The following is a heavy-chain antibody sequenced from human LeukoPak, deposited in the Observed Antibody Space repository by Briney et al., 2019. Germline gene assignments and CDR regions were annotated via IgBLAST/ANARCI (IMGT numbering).Heavy chain of an antibody. V-gene: IGHV3-48*03. Sequence: GGSLTLYCAASGFKFSNYEMHWVRQAPGKGLEWVSYISTSGSTIYYADSVKGRFTFSRDNARNSLFLQMNRLRAEDTAVYYCARDGPAYSFEYWGQGTLVTVSS. CDR3: ARDGPAYSFEY. J-gene: IGHJ4*02. CDR2: ISTSGSTI. D-gene: IGHD2-21*01. CDR1: GFKFSNYE.